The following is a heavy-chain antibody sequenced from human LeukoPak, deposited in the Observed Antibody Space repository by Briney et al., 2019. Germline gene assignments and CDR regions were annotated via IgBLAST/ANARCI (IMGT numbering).Heavy chain of an antibody. CDR3: ARAPTTTVYYYGMDV. CDR2: IIPILGTA. D-gene: IGHD4-17*01. V-gene: IGHV1-69*13. J-gene: IGHJ6*02. Sequence: GASVTVSCKASGGTFSSYAISWVRQAPGQGLEWMGGIIPILGTANYAQKFQGRVTITADESTSTAYMELSSLRSEDTAVYYCARAPTTTVYYYGMDVWGQGTTVTVSS. CDR1: GGTFSSYA.